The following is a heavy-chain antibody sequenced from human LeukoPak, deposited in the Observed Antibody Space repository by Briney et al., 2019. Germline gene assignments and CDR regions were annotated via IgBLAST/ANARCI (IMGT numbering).Heavy chain of an antibody. CDR3: ARDRRVWVTISDYFDY. V-gene: IGHV4-61*02. J-gene: IGHJ4*02. D-gene: IGHD4-17*01. CDR2: IYTSGST. CDR1: GGSISSGSYY. Sequence: SETLSLTCTVSGGSISSGSYYWSWIRQPAGKGLEWIGRIYTSGSTNYNPSLKSRVTMSVDTSKNQFSLKLSSVTAADTAVYYCARDRRVWVTISDYFDYWGQGTLVTVSS.